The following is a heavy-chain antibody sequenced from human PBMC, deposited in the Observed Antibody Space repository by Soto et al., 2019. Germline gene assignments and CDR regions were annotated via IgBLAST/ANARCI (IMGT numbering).Heavy chain of an antibody. CDR3: ESSFLYYKMDV. V-gene: IGHV4-34*01. CDR1: GGSFSGYY. Sequence: PSETLSLTCAVYGGSFSGYYWSWIRQPPGKGLEWIGEINHSGSTNYNPSLKSRVNISVDTSKNQFSLKLSSVTAADTAVYYCESSFLYYKMDVWGQGDTVTVSS. CDR2: INHSGST. J-gene: IGHJ6*02. D-gene: IGHD3-10*01.